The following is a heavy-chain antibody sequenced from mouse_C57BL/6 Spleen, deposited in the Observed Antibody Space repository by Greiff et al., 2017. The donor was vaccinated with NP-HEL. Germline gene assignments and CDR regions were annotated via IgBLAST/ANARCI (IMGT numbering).Heavy chain of an antibody. Sequence: VQLKQPGPELGKPGASVKISCKASGYTLTDYYMNWVKQSHGKSLEWIGDINPNNGGTSYNQKFKGKATLTVDKYSSTAYMELRSLTSEDSAVYYCARDDYDRGGCDYWGQGTTLTVSA. CDR3: ARDDYDRGGCDY. J-gene: IGHJ2*01. V-gene: IGHV1-26*01. D-gene: IGHD2-4*01. CDR2: INPNNGGT. CDR1: GYTLTDYY.